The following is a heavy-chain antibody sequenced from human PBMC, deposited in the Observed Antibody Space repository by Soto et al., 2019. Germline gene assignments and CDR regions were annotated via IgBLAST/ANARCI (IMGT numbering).Heavy chain of an antibody. CDR1: GGSISSYY. Sequence: QVQLQESGPGLVKPSETLSLTCTVSGGSISSYYWSWIRQPPGKGLAWIGYIYYSGSTNYNPSLKSRVTISVDTSKNQYYLKLISVTAADTAVYYCARKPDGPAYYYGMDVGGQGTTVTVS. CDR2: IYYSGST. V-gene: IGHV4-59*01. J-gene: IGHJ6*02. CDR3: ARKPDGPAYYYGMDV.